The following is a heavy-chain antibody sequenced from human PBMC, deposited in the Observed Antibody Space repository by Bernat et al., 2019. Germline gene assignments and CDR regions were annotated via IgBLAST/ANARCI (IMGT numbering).Heavy chain of an antibody. D-gene: IGHD3-22*01. V-gene: IGHV4-39*01. CDR3: ARQSKIVVVTYYYYGMDV. J-gene: IGHJ6*02. CDR1: GGSISSSSYY. CDR2: IYYSGST. Sequence: QLQLQESGPGLVKPSETLSLTCTVSGGSISSSSYYWGWIRQPPGKGLEWIGSIYYSGSTYYNPSLKSRVTISVDTCKNQCSLKLSSVTAANTAVYYCARQSKIVVVTYYYYGMDVWGQGTTVTVSS.